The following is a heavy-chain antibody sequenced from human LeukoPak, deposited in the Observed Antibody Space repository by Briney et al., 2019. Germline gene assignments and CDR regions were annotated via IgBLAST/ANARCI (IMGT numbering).Heavy chain of an antibody. Sequence: GGSLRLSCAASGFTFSSYEMNWVRQAPGEGLEWVSYISSSGSTIYYADSVKGRFTISRDNAKNSLYLQMNSLRAEDTAVYYCARGSRITMVRGVDGMDVWGQGTTVTVSS. V-gene: IGHV3-48*03. CDR1: GFTFSSYE. J-gene: IGHJ6*02. CDR3: ARGSRITMVRGVDGMDV. CDR2: ISSSGSTI. D-gene: IGHD3-10*01.